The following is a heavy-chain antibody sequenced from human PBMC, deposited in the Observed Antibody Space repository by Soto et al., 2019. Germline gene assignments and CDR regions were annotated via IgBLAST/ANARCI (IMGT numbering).Heavy chain of an antibody. Sequence: ESGGGVVQPGRSLRRSCAASGFTFSSYGMHWVRQAPGKGLEWVAVIWYDGSNKYYADSVKGRFTISRDNSKNTLYLQMNSLRAEDTAVYYCARDWETTVISSGNGMDVWGQGTTVTVSS. CDR1: GFTFSSYG. CDR3: ARDWETTVISSGNGMDV. D-gene: IGHD4-17*01. CDR2: IWYDGSNK. J-gene: IGHJ6*02. V-gene: IGHV3-33*01.